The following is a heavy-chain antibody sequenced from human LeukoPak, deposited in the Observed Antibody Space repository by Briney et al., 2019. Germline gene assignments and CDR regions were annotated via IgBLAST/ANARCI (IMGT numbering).Heavy chain of an antibody. CDR1: GFTFGDYA. CDR3: TRDPHYYHGNPHDF. D-gene: IGHD4-23*01. Sequence: GGSLRLSCTASGFTFGDYALSWFRQAPGKGLEWLSFIRSKDRGGTTEYAAPVKGRFTISRDDSNSIAYLQMNSLIIEDTAVYFCTRDPHYYHGNPHDFWGQGTRVTVSS. J-gene: IGHJ4*02. CDR2: IRSKDRGGTT. V-gene: IGHV3-49*03.